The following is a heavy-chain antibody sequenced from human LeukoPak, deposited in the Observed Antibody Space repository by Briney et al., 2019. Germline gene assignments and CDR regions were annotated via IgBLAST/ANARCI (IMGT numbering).Heavy chain of an antibody. CDR2: IIPIFGTA. CDR1: GGTFTSYA. D-gene: IGHD2-2*01. V-gene: IGHV1-69*13. J-gene: IGHJ6*04. CDR3: ARGLVVVPAAMYSSWLLDCMDV. Sequence: SVKVSCKASGGTFTSYAISWVRQAPGQGLEWMGGIIPIFGTANYAQKFQGRVTITADESTSTAYMELSSLRPEDTAVYYCARGLVVVPAAMYSSWLLDCMDVWGKGTTVTVSS.